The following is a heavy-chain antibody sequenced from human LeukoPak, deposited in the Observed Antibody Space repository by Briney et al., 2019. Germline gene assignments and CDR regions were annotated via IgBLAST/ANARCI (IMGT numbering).Heavy chain of an antibody. D-gene: IGHD4-17*01. V-gene: IGHV3-23*01. J-gene: IGHJ4*02. CDR3: AKGRGVTATTSFDY. CDR2: ISGSGDNT. CDR1: GFTFSSYA. Sequence: GGSLRLSCAASGFTFSSYAMSWVRQAPGKGLEWVSGISGSGDNTYHTDSVKGRFTISRDNSKNTLYLQMNSLRAEDTAVYYCAKGRGVTATTSFDYWGQGTLVTVSS.